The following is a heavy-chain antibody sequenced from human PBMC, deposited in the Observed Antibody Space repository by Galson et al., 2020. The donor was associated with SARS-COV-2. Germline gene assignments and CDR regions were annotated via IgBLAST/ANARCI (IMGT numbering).Heavy chain of an antibody. D-gene: IGHD2-21*01. Sequence: SETLSLTCTVSGGYISSYYWSWIRQPPGKGLERIGYIYYSGNTNYNPSLKSRVTISVDTSKNQFSLKLSSVTAADTAVYYCARAEIATNWGIIDYWGQGTLVSVSS. J-gene: IGHJ4*02. CDR3: ARAEIATNWGIIDY. CDR1: GGYISSYY. CDR2: IYYSGNT. V-gene: IGHV4-59*13.